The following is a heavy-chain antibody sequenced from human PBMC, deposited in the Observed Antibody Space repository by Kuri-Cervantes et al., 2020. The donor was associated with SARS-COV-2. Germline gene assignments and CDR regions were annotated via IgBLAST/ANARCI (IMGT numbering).Heavy chain of an antibody. J-gene: IGHJ5*02. CDR3: AREEEDCSGGSCYSP. Sequence: ESLKISCTVSGGSIGSSNYYWGWIRQPPGKGLEWIGSVYYSGTTYYNPSLKSRVTISVDTSKNQFSLKLSSVTAADTAVYYCAREEEDCSGGSCYSPWGQGTLVTVSS. D-gene: IGHD2-15*01. V-gene: IGHV4-39*07. CDR1: GGSIGSSNYY. CDR2: VYYSGTT.